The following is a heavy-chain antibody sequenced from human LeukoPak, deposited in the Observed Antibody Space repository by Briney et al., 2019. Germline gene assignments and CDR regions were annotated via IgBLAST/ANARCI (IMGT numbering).Heavy chain of an antibody. CDR2: IIPILGIA. J-gene: IGHJ4*02. D-gene: IGHD3-22*01. Sequence: ASVKVSCKASGGTFSSYAISWVRQAPGQGLEWMGRIIPILGIANYAQKFQGRVTITADKSTSTAYMELSSLRSEDTAVYYCARVPDSSGTNRYYFDYWGQGTLVTVSS. CDR3: ARVPDSSGTNRYYFDY. V-gene: IGHV1-69*04. CDR1: GGTFSSYA.